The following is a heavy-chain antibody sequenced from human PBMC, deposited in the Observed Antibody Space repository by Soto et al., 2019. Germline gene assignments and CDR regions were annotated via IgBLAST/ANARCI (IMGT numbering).Heavy chain of an antibody. CDR2: ISYYNGNT. CDR3: ARASYGDYVSFLYYYGMDV. Sequence: QVQLVQSGAEVKKPGASVKVSCKASGYTFTSYGISWVRQAPGQGLEWMGWISYYNGNTNYAQKLQGRVTMTTDTSTSTAYMELRSLRADDTAVYYCARASYGDYVSFLYYYGMDVWGQGTTVTVSS. D-gene: IGHD4-17*01. V-gene: IGHV1-18*01. J-gene: IGHJ6*02. CDR1: GYTFTSYG.